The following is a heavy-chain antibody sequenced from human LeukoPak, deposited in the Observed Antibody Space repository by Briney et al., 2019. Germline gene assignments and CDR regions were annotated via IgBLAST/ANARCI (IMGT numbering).Heavy chain of an antibody. Sequence: ASVKVSCKASGYTFTSYDINWVRQATGQGLEWMGWMNPNSGNTGYAQKFQGRVTMTRNGSISTAYMELSSLRSEDTAVYYCARYYYDSSGYWGTYYYYYGMDVWGQGTTVTVSS. CDR1: GYTFTSYD. CDR2: MNPNSGNT. V-gene: IGHV1-8*01. CDR3: ARYYYDSSGYWGTYYYYYGMDV. D-gene: IGHD3-22*01. J-gene: IGHJ6*02.